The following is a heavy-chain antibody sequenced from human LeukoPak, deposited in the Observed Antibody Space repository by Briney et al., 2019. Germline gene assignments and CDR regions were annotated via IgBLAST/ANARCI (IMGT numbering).Heavy chain of an antibody. V-gene: IGHV1-69*04. CDR3: ARVVEVEQQWLALGDFDL. CDR2: IIPILGIA. J-gene: IGHJ2*01. CDR1: GGTFSSYA. Sequence: ASVKVSCKASGGTFSSYAISWLRQAAGQGLEWMGRIIPILGIANYAQKFQGRVTITADKSTSTAYMELSSLRSEDTAVYYCARVVEVEQQWLALGDFDLWGRGTLVTVSS. D-gene: IGHD6-19*01.